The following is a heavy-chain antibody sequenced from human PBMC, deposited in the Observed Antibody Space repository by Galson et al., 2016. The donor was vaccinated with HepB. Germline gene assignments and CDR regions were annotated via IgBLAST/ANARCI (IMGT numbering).Heavy chain of an antibody. CDR2: ISTRRTT. J-gene: IGHJ4*02. CDR3: AKERLVRRIFDH. V-gene: IGHV3-23*01. Sequence: SLRLSCAASGFVFSNFGLTWVRQAPGKGLGWVASISTRRTTYYPDSVQGRFTISRDNSNNTLYLQMNGLRAEDTAVYYCAKERLVRRIFDHWGQGTLLTVSS. CDR1: GFVFSNFG. D-gene: IGHD1-1*01.